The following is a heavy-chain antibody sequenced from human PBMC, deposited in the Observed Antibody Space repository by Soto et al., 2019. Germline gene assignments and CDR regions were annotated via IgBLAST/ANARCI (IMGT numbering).Heavy chain of an antibody. D-gene: IGHD3-10*01. Sequence: GSLRLSCAASDFDFSTYGIHWVRQAPGKGLEWVAASSYDGRETFYADSAKGRFTVSKEMSKNTAFLQMNALRHEDTAVYFCARDSGWPILNFDNWGQGTPVTVSS. V-gene: IGHV3-30*03. CDR2: SSYDGRET. J-gene: IGHJ4*02. CDR3: ARDSGWPILNFDN. CDR1: DFDFSTYG.